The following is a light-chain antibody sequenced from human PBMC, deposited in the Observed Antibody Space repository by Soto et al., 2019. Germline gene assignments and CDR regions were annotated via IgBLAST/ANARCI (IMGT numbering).Light chain of an antibody. CDR3: MQALQSPYI. J-gene: IGKJ2*01. V-gene: IGKV2-28*01. CDR1: QSLLHSNGYYY. CDR2: LGS. Sequence: EIVMTQSPLSLPVTPGEPASISCRSSQSLLHSNGYYYLDWYLQKPGQSPQLLIYLGSNRASGVPDRFSGSGSGSDFTLKITRVEAEDVGVYYWMQALQSPYIFGQGTKLEIK.